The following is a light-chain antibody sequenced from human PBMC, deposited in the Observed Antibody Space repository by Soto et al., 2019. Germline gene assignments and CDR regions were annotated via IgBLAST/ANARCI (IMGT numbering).Light chain of an antibody. Sequence: GDRVTITCRASNDISSYLTWYXQKXGKXXTXXXYAASTLQGGVPSRFSGSGYGTEFTLTISSLQSEDFASYYCQQHKDYPLTFGRGKRLEIK. CDR1: NDISSY. J-gene: IGKJ5*01. V-gene: IGKV1-9*01. CDR3: QQHKDYPLT. CDR2: AAS.